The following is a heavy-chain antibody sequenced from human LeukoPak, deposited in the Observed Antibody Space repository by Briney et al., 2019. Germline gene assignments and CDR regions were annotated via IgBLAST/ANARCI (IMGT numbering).Heavy chain of an antibody. J-gene: IGHJ6*03. CDR3: ARASYYYMDV. CDR1: GGSISSSSYY. V-gene: IGHV4-39*07. Sequence: SETLSLTCTVSGGSISSSSYYWGWIRQPPGQGLEWIGSIYYSGSTYYNPSLKSRVTMPVDTSKNQFSLKLSSVTAADTAVYYCARASYYYMDVWGKGTTVTVSS. CDR2: IYYSGST.